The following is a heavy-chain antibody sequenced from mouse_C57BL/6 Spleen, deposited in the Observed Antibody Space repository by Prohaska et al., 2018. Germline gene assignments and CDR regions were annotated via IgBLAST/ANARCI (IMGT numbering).Heavy chain of an antibody. D-gene: IGHD1-1*01. CDR2: INSDCRAI. J-gene: IGHJ1*03. V-gene: IGHV11-2*01. Sequence: EVQLLETGGGLVQPGGSRGLSCEGAGFTFSGFWMSWVRQTPGKTLEWIGDINSDCRAINYAPSIKDRFTIFRDNDKSTLYRQMSNVRSEDTATYFCMRYGSSYWYFDVWGTGTTVTVSS. CDR3: MRYGSSYWYFDV. CDR1: GFTFSGFW.